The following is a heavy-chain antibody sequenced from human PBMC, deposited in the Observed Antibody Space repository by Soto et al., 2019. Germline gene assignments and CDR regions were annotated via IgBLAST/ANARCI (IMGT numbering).Heavy chain of an antibody. CDR2: ISYDGSNK. CDR1: GFTFSSYG. D-gene: IGHD2-2*01. CDR3: AKDGVSAIVVAPATFDY. V-gene: IGHV3-30*18. Sequence: GGSLRLSCAASGFTFSSYGMHWVRQAPGKWLEWVAVISYDGSNKYYADSVKGRFTISRDNSKNTLYLQMNSLRAEDTAVYYCAKDGVSAIVVAPATFDYWGQGXLVTVYS. J-gene: IGHJ4*02.